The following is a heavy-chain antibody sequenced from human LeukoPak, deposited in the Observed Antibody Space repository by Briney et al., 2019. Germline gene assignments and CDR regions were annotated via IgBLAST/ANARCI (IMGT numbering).Heavy chain of an antibody. CDR2: IIPIFGTA. Sequence: SVKVSCKASGGTFSSYAISWVRQAPGQGLEWMGGIIPIFGTANYAQKFQGRVTITADESTSTAYMELSSLRSEDTAVYYCARLPYCSSTSCYKGPFFYYYYMDVWGKGTTVTVSS. V-gene: IGHV1-69*13. D-gene: IGHD2-2*02. J-gene: IGHJ6*03. CDR3: ARLPYCSSTSCYKGPFFYYYYMDV. CDR1: GGTFSSYA.